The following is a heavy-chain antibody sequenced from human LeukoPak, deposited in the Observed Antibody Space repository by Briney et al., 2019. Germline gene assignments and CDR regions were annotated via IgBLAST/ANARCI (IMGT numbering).Heavy chain of an antibody. Sequence: GGSLRLSCAASGFTFSDYYMSWIRQAPGKGLEWVSYISSSGSTIYYADSVKGRFTISRDNAKNSLYLQMNSLRAEDTAVYYCARDATYYDFWSGPFDYWGQGTLVTVSS. J-gene: IGHJ4*02. CDR1: GFTFSDYY. CDR3: ARDATYYDFWSGPFDY. CDR2: ISSSGSTI. D-gene: IGHD3-3*01. V-gene: IGHV3-11*01.